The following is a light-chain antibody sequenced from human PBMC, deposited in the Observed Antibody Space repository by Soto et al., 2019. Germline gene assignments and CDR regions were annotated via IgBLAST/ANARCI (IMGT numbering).Light chain of an antibody. V-gene: IGLV2-11*01. CDR3: CSYACTYRFI. Sequence: QYVVTQPRTVRGSLAQAVTISCTETSSDVGAHDHVSWYQQHPGEAPKLLIYNVNKRPSGVPDRFSGSKSGNTSSLTISGLQAEDEAGYFCCSYACTYRFIFGAGTKVTVL. J-gene: IGLJ1*01. CDR1: SSDVGAHDH. CDR2: NVN.